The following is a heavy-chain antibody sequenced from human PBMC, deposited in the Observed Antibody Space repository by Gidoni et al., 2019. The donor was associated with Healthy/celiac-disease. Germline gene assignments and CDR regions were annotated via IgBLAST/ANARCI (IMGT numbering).Heavy chain of an antibody. CDR3: ARLPSPDYGSGSEDV. CDR2: IYPGDSDT. CDR1: GYSFTSYW. Sequence: EVQLVQSGAEVKKPGESLKIYSKGSGYSFTSYWIGWVRQMPGKGLEWMGIIYPGDSDTRYSPSFQGQVPISADKSIRTAYLQWRSLKASDTAMYYCARLPSPDYGSGSEDVWVQGTTVTVSS. V-gene: IGHV5-51*01. J-gene: IGHJ6*02. D-gene: IGHD3-10*01.